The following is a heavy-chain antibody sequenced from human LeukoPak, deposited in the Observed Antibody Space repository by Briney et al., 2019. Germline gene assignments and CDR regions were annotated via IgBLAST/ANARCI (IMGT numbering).Heavy chain of an antibody. D-gene: IGHD6-13*01. Sequence: GGSLRLSCAASGFSFSSAYVIWVRQAPGKGLEWVGRIKSNSAGGTVDYASPVKGRLVISRDDSRTTVYLQMNSLKTEDTAVYYCSTDAGYDSRWYNYWGQGTLVTVSS. J-gene: IGHJ4*02. V-gene: IGHV3-15*01. CDR1: GFSFSSAY. CDR3: STDAGYDSRWYNY. CDR2: IKSNSAGGTV.